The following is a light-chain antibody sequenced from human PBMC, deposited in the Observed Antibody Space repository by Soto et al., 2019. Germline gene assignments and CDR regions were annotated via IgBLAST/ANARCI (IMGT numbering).Light chain of an antibody. CDR2: DAS. J-gene: IGKJ1*01. V-gene: IGKV1-5*01. CDR3: QQYISYSRT. CDR1: QSVSTL. Sequence: DIQMTQSPSTPSSSLGDRVSITCRASQSVSTLLAWYQQKPGKAPKLLISDASALESGVXSRFSGSGSGTDFTLTISSLQPEYFATYYCQQYISYSRTFGQGPKVDIK.